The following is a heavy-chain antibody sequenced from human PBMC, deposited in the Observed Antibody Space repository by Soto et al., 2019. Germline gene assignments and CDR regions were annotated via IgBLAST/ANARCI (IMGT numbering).Heavy chain of an antibody. CDR1: GGSISSYY. V-gene: IGHV4-59*08. CDR2: IYYSGST. Sequence: QVQLQESGPGLVKPSETLSLSCSVSGGSISSYYWRWIRQPPGKGLEWIGYIYYSGSTNYNPSLKSRVTISVDTSKNQFSLKLSSVSAADTAVYYCARCYGGTLDYWGQGTLVTVSS. CDR3: ARCYGGTLDY. D-gene: IGHD4-17*01. J-gene: IGHJ4*02.